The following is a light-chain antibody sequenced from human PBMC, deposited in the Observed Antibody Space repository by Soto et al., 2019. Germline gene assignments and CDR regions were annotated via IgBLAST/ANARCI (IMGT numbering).Light chain of an antibody. V-gene: IGLV2-8*01. CDR1: SSDGGGYNY. J-gene: IGLJ1*01. Sequence: QSALTQPPSASGSPGQSVTISCTGTSSDGGGYNYVSWYQQHPGKAPKLMIYEVSKRPSGVPDRFSGSKSGNTASLTVSGLQAEDEADYYCSSYAGSNNFDVFGTGTKVTVL. CDR2: EVS. CDR3: SSYAGSNNFDV.